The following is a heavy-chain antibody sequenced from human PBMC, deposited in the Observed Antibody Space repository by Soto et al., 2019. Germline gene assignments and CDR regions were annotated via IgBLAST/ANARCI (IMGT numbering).Heavy chain of an antibody. D-gene: IGHD2-2*01. CDR3: ARGYCSSTSCYLDY. CDR2: INHLGGT. Sequence: PSETLSLTCAVYGGSFSGFYLSWIRHSPGKGLEWIGEINHLGGTNYNPSLKSRVTVSVDTSKNQISLRVTSVTAADTAVYYCARGYCSSTSCYLDYWGQGTLVTVSS. J-gene: IGHJ4*02. V-gene: IGHV4-34*01. CDR1: GGSFSGFY.